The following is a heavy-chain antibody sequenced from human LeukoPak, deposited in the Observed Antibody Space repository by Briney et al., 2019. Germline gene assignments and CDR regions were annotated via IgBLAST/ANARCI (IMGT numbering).Heavy chain of an antibody. CDR1: GFTFSSYA. CDR2: ISGSGGST. CDR3: AKGLYSSGYAEYFQH. D-gene: IGHD3-22*01. J-gene: IGHJ1*01. Sequence: GGSLRLSCAASGFTFSSYAMSWVRQAPGKGLEWVSAISGSGGSTYYADSVKGRFTISRDNSKNTLYLQMNSLRAEDTAVYHCAKGLYSSGYAEYFQHWGQGTLVTVSS. V-gene: IGHV3-23*01.